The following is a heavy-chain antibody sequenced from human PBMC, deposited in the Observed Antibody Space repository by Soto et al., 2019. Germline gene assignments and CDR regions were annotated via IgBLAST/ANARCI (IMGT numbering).Heavy chain of an antibody. Sequence: SETLSLTCTISGGSISSGDYYWSWIRQLPGKGLEWVGYICCSGSTYYNPSLKSRLTISLVTSMNHFSLKLSSMTAADTAVYYCARGPYGSPDSWGQGTQVTVSS. V-gene: IGHV4-31*03. J-gene: IGHJ4*02. D-gene: IGHD3-10*01. CDR3: ARGPYGSPDS. CDR2: ICCSGST. CDR1: GGSISSGDYY.